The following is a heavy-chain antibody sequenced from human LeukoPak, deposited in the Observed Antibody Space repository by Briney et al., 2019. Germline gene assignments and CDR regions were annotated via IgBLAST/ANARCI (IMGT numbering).Heavy chain of an antibody. Sequence: PSETLSLTCTVSGVSISSGSYYWRWIRQPAGKGLEWIGRIYTSGSTNYNPSLKSRVTISVDMSKNQFSLKLSSVTAADTAVYYCARGKGDVDLWGQGTLVTVSS. CDR1: GVSISSGSYY. CDR3: ARGKGDVDL. J-gene: IGHJ5*02. V-gene: IGHV4-61*02. D-gene: IGHD5-24*01. CDR2: IYTSGST.